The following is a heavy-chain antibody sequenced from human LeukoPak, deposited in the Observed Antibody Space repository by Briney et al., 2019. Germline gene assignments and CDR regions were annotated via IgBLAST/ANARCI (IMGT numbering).Heavy chain of an antibody. CDR1: GFTFSSYA. CDR3: ARGPRGYSYGMGWRTELYYYMDV. Sequence: PGGSLRLSCAASGFTFSSYAMHWVRQAPGKGLEWVAVISYDGSNKYYADSVKGRFTISRDNSKNTLYLQMNSLRAEDTAVYYCARGPRGYSYGMGWRTELYYYMDVWGKGTTVTVSS. V-gene: IGHV3-30*04. D-gene: IGHD5-18*01. J-gene: IGHJ6*03. CDR2: ISYDGSNK.